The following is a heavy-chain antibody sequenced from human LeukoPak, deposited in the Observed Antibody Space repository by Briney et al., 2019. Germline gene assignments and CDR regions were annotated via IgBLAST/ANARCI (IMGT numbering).Heavy chain of an antibody. D-gene: IGHD6-13*01. J-gene: IGHJ6*04. CDR2: IDPSDSYT. V-gene: IGHV5-10-1*01. CDR1: GYSFTSYW. Sequence: GESLKISCKGSGYSFTSYWISWVRQMPGKGLKWMGRIDPSDSYTNYSPSFQGHVTISADKSISTAYLQWSSLKASDTAMYYCARHLEEQQLVFYYGMDVWGKGTTVTVSS. CDR3: ARHLEEQQLVFYYGMDV.